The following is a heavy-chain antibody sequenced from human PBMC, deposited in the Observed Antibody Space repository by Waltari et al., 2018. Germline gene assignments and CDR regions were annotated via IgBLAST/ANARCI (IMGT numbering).Heavy chain of an antibody. CDR3: ARSIPLVVMDAFDI. Sequence: GGSFSGYYWSWIRQPPGKGLEWIGEINHSGSTNYNPSLKSRVTISVDTSKNQFSLKLSSVTAADTAVYYCARSIPLVVMDAFDIWGQGTMVTVSS. J-gene: IGHJ3*02. CDR1: GGSFSGYY. D-gene: IGHD2-21*01. CDR2: INHSGST. V-gene: IGHV4-34*13.